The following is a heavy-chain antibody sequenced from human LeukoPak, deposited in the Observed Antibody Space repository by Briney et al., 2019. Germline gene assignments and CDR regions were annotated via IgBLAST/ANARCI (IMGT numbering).Heavy chain of an antibody. CDR2: IYPGDSDT. CDR3: ARQLTYSSGWFPPGVDY. D-gene: IGHD6-19*01. J-gene: IGHJ4*02. Sequence: GESLKISCKGSGYTFTRCWIGWVRQMPGKGLEWMGIIYPGDSDTRYSPSFQGQVIISADKSISTAYLQWSSLKASDTAIYYCARQLTYSSGWFPPGVDYWGQGTLVTVSS. CDR1: GYTFTRCW. V-gene: IGHV5-51*01.